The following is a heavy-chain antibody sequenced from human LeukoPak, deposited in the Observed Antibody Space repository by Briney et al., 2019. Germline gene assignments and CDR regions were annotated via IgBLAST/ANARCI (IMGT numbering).Heavy chain of an antibody. CDR2: IYYSGST. CDR3: ARESTRKLRYFDWLRRGYNWFDP. V-gene: IGHV4-39*02. Sequence: SETLSLTCTVSGGSISSSSYYWGWIRQPPWKGLEWIGSIYYSGSTYYNPSLKSRVTISVDTSKNQLSLKLSSVTAADTAVYYCARESTRKLRYFDWLRRGYNWFDPWGQGTLVTVSS. D-gene: IGHD3-9*01. CDR1: GGSISSSSYY. J-gene: IGHJ5*02.